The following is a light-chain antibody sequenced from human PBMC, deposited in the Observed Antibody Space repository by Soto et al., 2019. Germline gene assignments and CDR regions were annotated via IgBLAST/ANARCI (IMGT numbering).Light chain of an antibody. CDR2: EVS. CDR1: SSDIGRYNY. J-gene: IGLJ3*02. V-gene: IGLV2-14*03. CDR3: GSYTSATTWV. Sequence: QSALTQPASVSGSPGQSITISCTGSSSDIGRYNYVSWYQQLPGKAPKLIIYEVSNRPSGVSDRFSGSKSGNTASLSISGLQTEDEADYYRGSYTSATTWVFGGGTKLTVL.